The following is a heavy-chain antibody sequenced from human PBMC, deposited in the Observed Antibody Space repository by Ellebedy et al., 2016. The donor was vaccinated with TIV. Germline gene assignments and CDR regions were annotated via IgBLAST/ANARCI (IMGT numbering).Heavy chain of an antibody. V-gene: IGHV3-23*01. CDR1: GFTFSSYA. Sequence: GESLKISXAASGFTFSSYAMSWVRQAPGKGLEWVSAISGSGGSTYYADSVKGRFTISRDNSKNTLYLQMNSLRAEDTAVYYCANGVTYQLLYLSDYFDYWGQGTLVTVSS. CDR2: ISGSGGST. CDR3: ANGVTYQLLYLSDYFDY. J-gene: IGHJ4*02. D-gene: IGHD2-2*02.